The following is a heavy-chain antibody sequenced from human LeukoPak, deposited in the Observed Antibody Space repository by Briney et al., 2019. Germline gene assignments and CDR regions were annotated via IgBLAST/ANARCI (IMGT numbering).Heavy chain of an antibody. CDR2: ISSSSTI. V-gene: IGHV3-48*01. J-gene: IGHJ4*02. CDR3: AKGLGPGFDY. CDR1: GFTFSSYS. D-gene: IGHD6-6*01. Sequence: GGSLRLSCAASGFTFSSYSMNWVRQAPGKGLEWVSYISSSSTIYYADSVKGRFTISRDNSKNTLYLQMNSLRAEDTAVYYCAKGLGPGFDYWGQGTLVTVSS.